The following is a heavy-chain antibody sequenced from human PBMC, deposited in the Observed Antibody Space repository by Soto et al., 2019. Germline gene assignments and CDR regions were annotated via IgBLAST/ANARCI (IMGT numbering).Heavy chain of an antibody. Sequence: SETLSLTYTVSGGSISSYYWSWIRQPPGKGLEWIGYIYYSGSTNYNPSLKSRVTISVDTSKNQFSLKLSSVTAADTAVYYCATTGGGSTSSSWYYWGQGTLVTVSS. D-gene: IGHD6-13*01. CDR3: ATTGGGSTSSSWYY. CDR1: GGSISSYY. V-gene: IGHV4-59*08. J-gene: IGHJ4*02. CDR2: IYYSGST.